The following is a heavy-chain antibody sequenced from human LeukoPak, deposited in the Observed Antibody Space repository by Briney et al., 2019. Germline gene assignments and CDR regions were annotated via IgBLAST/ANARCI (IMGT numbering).Heavy chain of an antibody. CDR1: GYTFTSYE. D-gene: IGHD6-19*01. CDR3: ARFGRTVAGASVYYYYMDV. V-gene: IGHV1-8*01. Sequence: ASVKVSCKASGYTFTSYEINSVRQATGQGLEWMGWMNPNSGNTGYARKFQGRVSMTRNTSISTAYRELSSLRSEDTAVYYCARFGRTVAGASVYYYYMDVWGKGTTVTVSS. CDR2: MNPNSGNT. J-gene: IGHJ6*03.